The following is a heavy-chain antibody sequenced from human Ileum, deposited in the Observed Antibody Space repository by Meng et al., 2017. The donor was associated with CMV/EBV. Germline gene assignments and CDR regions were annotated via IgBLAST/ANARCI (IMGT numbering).Heavy chain of an antibody. CDR2: INPTGGGT. CDR1: GSTFSGYY. V-gene: IGHV1-2*06. Sequence: ASGSTFSGYYRYGVRQAPGQGLGWMGRINPTGGGTIYAQKFEGRVTRTRETSISTSCMELSRLRSDDTAGYYCARGGVRYFDWLLSIWGQGTLVTVSS. CDR3: ARGGVRYFDWLLSI. J-gene: IGHJ4*02. D-gene: IGHD3-9*01.